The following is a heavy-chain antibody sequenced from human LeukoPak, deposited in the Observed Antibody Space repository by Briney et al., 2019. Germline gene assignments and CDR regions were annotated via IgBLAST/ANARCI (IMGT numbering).Heavy chain of an antibody. CDR1: GFTFSSYA. J-gene: IGHJ3*02. CDR3: AKDPQCEPYAFDI. CDR2: ISGSGGST. D-gene: IGHD6-19*01. V-gene: IGHV3-23*01. Sequence: GGSLRLSCAASGFTFSSYAMSWVRQAPGWGLEWVSSISGSGGSTYYADSVKGRFTISRDNSKNTLYLQINSLRAEDTAVYFCAKDPQCEPYAFDIWGQGTMVTVSS.